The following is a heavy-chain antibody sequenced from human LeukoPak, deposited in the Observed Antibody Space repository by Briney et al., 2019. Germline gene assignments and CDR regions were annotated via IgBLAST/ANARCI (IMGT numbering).Heavy chain of an antibody. V-gene: IGHV4-59*01. J-gene: IGHJ6*04. Sequence: SETLSLTCTVSGGSISSYYWSWIRQPPGKGLEWIGYIYYSGSTNYNPSLKSRVTISVDTSKNQFSLKLSSVTAADTAVYYCARDSAHTEGGMDVWGKGTTVTVSP. CDR3: ARDSAHTEGGMDV. CDR2: IYYSGST. CDR1: GGSISSYY. D-gene: IGHD5-18*01.